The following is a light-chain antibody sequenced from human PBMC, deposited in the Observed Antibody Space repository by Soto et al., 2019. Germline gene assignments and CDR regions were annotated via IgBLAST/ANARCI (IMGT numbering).Light chain of an antibody. V-gene: IGKV3-20*01. CDR2: GAS. CDR1: QSVSSSY. Sequence: EIVLTQSPGTLSLSPGERATLSCRVSQSVSSSYLAWCQQKPGQAPRLLIYGASSRATGIPDRFSGSGSGTDFTLTINRLEPEDFAVYYCQQYGSSITFGQGTRLEIK. J-gene: IGKJ5*01. CDR3: QQYGSSIT.